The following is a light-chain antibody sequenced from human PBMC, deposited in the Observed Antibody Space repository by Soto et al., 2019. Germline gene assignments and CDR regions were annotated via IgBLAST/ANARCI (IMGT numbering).Light chain of an antibody. CDR1: DSNIGAGYD. V-gene: IGLV1-40*01. CDR2: SNY. J-gene: IGLJ1*01. Sequence: QSVLTQPPSVSGAPGQTVSISCSGSDSNIGAGYDLHWYQQLPGTAPKLLIHSNYLRASGVPDRFSASKSVTSASLAIIGLQADDEADYYCAAWDDSLNGRVFGTGTKVTVL. CDR3: AAWDDSLNGRV.